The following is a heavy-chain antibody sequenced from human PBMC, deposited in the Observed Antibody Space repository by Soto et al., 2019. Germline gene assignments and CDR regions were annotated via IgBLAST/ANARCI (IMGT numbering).Heavy chain of an antibody. CDR1: GGSFSGYY. CDR2: INHSGST. Sequence: SETLSLTCAVYGGSFSGYYWSWIRQPPGKGLEWIGEINHSGSTNYNPSLKSRVTISVDTSKNQFSLKLSSVTAADTAVYYCARGDYGDYYYYGMDVWGQGTTVTVSS. D-gene: IGHD4-17*01. CDR3: ARGDYGDYYYYGMDV. J-gene: IGHJ6*02. V-gene: IGHV4-34*01.